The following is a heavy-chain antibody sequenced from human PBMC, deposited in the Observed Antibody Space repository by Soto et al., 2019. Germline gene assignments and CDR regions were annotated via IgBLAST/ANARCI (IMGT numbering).Heavy chain of an antibody. V-gene: IGHV3-23*01. J-gene: IGHJ5*02. Sequence: EVKLLESGGDLVQPGGSLRLSCVASGFTYSSYAMSWVRQAPGKGLEWVSTITGRADNTHYADSVKGLFTISRDNSRNTLSLQMNSLRVEDTAVYHCAKGRLAVAAPYTWFDPWGLGTLVTVSS. CDR2: ITGRADNT. D-gene: IGHD6-19*01. CDR3: AKGRLAVAAPYTWFDP. CDR1: GFTYSSYA.